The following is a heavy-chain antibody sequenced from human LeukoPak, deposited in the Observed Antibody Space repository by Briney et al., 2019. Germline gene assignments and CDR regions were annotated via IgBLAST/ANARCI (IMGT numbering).Heavy chain of an antibody. J-gene: IGHJ5*02. Sequence: ASVKVSCKASGYTFTDYYMHWVRQAPGQGLEWMGWINPNNGGTNYAQNFQGRVTMTRDTSISIVYMELSRLRSDDTAVYYCARRKSFITVTGHNNLEQSNWFDPWGQGILVTVSS. V-gene: IGHV1-2*02. CDR1: GYTFTDYY. CDR3: ARRKSFITVTGHNNLEQSNWFDP. CDR2: INPNNGGT. D-gene: IGHD3-22*01.